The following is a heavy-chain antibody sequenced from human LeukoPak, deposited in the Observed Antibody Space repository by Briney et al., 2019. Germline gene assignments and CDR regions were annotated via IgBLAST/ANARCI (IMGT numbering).Heavy chain of an antibody. CDR3: ARIISGRHNFDC. CDR1: GGSISSSDNY. Sequence: KPSETLSLTCTVSGGSISSSDNYWGWIRQPPGKGLEWIGSISYSGTAYYNPSLKSRLTISVDTSKNQFSLKLNSVTAADTAVYYCARIISGRHNFDCWGQGTLVTVSS. D-gene: IGHD6-19*01. CDR2: ISYSGTA. V-gene: IGHV4-39*01. J-gene: IGHJ4*02.